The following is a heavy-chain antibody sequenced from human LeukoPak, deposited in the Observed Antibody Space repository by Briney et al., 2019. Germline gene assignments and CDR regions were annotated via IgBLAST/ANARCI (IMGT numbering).Heavy chain of an antibody. CDR2: IYYSGST. CDR3: ARSHSGSYLPHFDY. CDR1: GGSISSNDYY. V-gene: IGHV4-61*05. D-gene: IGHD1-26*01. J-gene: IGHJ4*02. Sequence: SETLSLTCTASGGSISSNDYYWDWIRQPPGKGLEWIGYIYYSGSTNYNPSLKSRVTISVDTSKNQFSLKLSSVTAADTAVYYCARSHSGSYLPHFDYWGQGTLVTVSS.